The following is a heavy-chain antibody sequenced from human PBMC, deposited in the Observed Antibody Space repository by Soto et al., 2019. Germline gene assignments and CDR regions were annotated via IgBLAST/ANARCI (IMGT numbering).Heavy chain of an antibody. CDR3: ARDPGYCSGGSCYQSVYYFDY. Sequence: PGGSLRLSCAASGFTFSTYSMNWVRQAPGKGLEWVAVIRNSGSNKYYADSVKGRFTSSRDNSKNTLYLQMNSLRAEDTAVYYCARDPGYCSGGSCYQSVYYFDYWGQGTLVTVSS. D-gene: IGHD2-15*01. V-gene: IGHV3-33*08. CDR1: GFTFSTYS. CDR2: IRNSGSNK. J-gene: IGHJ4*02.